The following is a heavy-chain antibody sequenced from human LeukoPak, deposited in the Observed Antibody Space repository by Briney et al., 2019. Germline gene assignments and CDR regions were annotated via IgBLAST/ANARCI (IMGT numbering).Heavy chain of an antibody. D-gene: IGHD2-2*01. CDR3: ARGGVDIVVVPAARYNWFDP. V-gene: IGHV1-2*02. Sequence: GASVTVSFTASVYTFTCYYMHWVRQAPGQGREWMGWINPNSGGTNYAQKFQGRVTMTRDTSISTAYMELSRLRSDDTAVYYCARGGVDIVVVPAARYNWFDPWGQGTLVTVSS. J-gene: IGHJ5*02. CDR1: VYTFTCYY. CDR2: INPNSGGT.